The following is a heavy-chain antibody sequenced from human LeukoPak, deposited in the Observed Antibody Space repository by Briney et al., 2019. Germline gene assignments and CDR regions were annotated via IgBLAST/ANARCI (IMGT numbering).Heavy chain of an antibody. J-gene: IGHJ4*02. CDR2: IKQDGSEK. D-gene: IGHD4-23*01. V-gene: IGHV3-7*01. CDR1: GFTFSSYW. Sequence: GGSLRLSCAASGFTFSSYWMTWFRQAPGKGLEWVANIKQDGSEKYYVDSVKGRFTISRDNAKNSLYLQMNSLRAEDTAVYYCARDRRYGGNSLYYFDYRGQGTLVTVSS. CDR3: ARDRRYGGNSLYYFDY.